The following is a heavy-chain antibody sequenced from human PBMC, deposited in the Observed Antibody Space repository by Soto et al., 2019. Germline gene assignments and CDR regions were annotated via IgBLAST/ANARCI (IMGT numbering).Heavy chain of an antibody. J-gene: IGHJ6*02. Sequence: GGSLRLSCAASGFTFSSYAMHWFRQAPGKGLEWVAVISYDGSNKYYADSVKGRFTISRDNSKNTLYLQMDSLRAEDTAVYYCAREVVITTYYYYYGMDVWGQGTTVTV. CDR1: GFTFSSYA. CDR3: AREVVITTYYYYYGMDV. CDR2: ISYDGSNK. V-gene: IGHV3-30-3*01. D-gene: IGHD3-22*01.